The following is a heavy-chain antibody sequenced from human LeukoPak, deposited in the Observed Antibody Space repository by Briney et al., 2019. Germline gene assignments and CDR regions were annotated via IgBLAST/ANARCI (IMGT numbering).Heavy chain of an antibody. CDR2: IYSGGAT. D-gene: IGHD5-24*01. CDR3: ARDTGDGYTPPNYYYYMDV. Sequence: GGSLRLSCAASGFSVTTNYMNWVRQAPGKGLEWVSVIYSGGATYHADSVKGRFTTSRDNSKDTVYLQMNSLRAEDTAVYYCARDTGDGYTPPNYYYYMDVRGKGTTVTVSS. CDR1: GFSVTTNY. V-gene: IGHV3-53*05. J-gene: IGHJ6*03.